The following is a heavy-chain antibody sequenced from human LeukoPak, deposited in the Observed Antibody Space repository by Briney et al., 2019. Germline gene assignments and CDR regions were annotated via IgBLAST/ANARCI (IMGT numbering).Heavy chain of an antibody. V-gene: IGHV1-24*01. CDR1: GYTLTELS. J-gene: IGHJ3*02. CDR2: FDPEDGET. D-gene: IGHD2-15*01. CDR3: ARVRRYCSGGSCYSWAFDI. Sequence: ASVKVSCKVSGYTLTELSMHWVRQAPGKGLEWMGGFDPEDGETIYAQKFQGRVTMTEDTSTDTAYMELSSLRSEDTAVYYCARVRRYCSGGSCYSWAFDIWGQGTMVTVSS.